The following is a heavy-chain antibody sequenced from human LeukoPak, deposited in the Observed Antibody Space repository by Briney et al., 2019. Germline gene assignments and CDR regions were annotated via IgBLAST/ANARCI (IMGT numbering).Heavy chain of an antibody. CDR3: ARAPKQQLVLGGHYYYYYYMDV. D-gene: IGHD6-13*01. CDR1: GGSVSNYY. V-gene: IGHV4-59*02. Sequence: SETLSLTCTVSGGSVSNYYWSWIRQSPGKGLEWIGYIYYTETSYNPSLKSRVTISADTSKNQFSLKLYSVTAADTAVYYCARAPKQQLVLGGHYYYYYYMDVWGKGTTVTISS. J-gene: IGHJ6*03. CDR2: IYYTET.